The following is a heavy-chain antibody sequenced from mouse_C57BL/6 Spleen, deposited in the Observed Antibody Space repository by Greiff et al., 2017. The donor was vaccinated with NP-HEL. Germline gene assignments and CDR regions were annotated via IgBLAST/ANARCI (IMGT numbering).Heavy chain of an antibody. CDR2: IDPETGGT. D-gene: IGHD3-2*02. Sequence: VQLQQSGAELVRPGASVTLSCKASGYTFTDYEMHWVKQTPVHGLEWIGAIDPETGGTAYNQKFKGKAILTADKSSSTAYMELRNLTSEDSAVYDCTRGAAQATGAMDYWGQGTSVTVSS. CDR3: TRGAAQATGAMDY. V-gene: IGHV1-15*01. CDR1: GYTFTDYE. J-gene: IGHJ4*01.